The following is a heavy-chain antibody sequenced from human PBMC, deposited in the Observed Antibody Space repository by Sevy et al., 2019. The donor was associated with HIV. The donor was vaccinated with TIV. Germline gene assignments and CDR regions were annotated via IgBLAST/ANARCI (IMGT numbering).Heavy chain of an antibody. D-gene: IGHD1-1*01. V-gene: IGHV4-30-4*01. CDR2: IYYTGST. CDR1: GDSITSGNYY. CDR3: ARDRRDGYNSGIFDS. Sequence: SETLSLTCSVSGDSITSGNYYWSWIRQPPGKGLEWIGYIYYTGSTYYNPSLKSRITISLNKSNSQFSLQLSSVTAADTAVYYCARDRRDGYNSGIFDSWSQGTLVTVSS. J-gene: IGHJ4*02.